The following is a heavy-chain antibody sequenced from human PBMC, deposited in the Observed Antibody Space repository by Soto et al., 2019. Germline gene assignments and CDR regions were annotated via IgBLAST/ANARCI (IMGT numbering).Heavy chain of an antibody. D-gene: IGHD3-22*01. CDR1: GGPFSNYA. V-gene: IGHV1-69*13. J-gene: IGHJ5*02. CDR2: IIPIFGTA. Sequence: SVKVSRKGSGGPFSNYAISWGRQAPGPGVEWMGGIIPIFGTANYAQKFQGRVTITADESTSTAYMELSSLRSEDTAVYYCASERAPDYYDSSGSNWFDPWGQGTLVTVSS. CDR3: ASERAPDYYDSSGSNWFDP.